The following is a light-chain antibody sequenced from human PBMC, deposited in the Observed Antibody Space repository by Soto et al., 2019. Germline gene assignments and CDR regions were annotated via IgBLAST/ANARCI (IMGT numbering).Light chain of an antibody. CDR1: QSISNW. J-gene: IGKJ2*01. CDR3: QQYSSYLYS. V-gene: IGKV1-5*01. CDR2: DAS. Sequence: DIQMTQSPSTLSASVGDRVTITCRASQSISNWLAWYHQKPGKAPKLLIYDASTLETGVPSRFSGSGSGTEFTLTITRLQPDDFATYYCQQYSSYLYSFGQGTKLEIK.